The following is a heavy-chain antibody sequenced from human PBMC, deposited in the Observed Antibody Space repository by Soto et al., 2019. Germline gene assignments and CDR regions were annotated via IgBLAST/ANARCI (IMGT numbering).Heavy chain of an antibody. Sequence: PWWSLRVSCSASVFTFSSYAMHWCRQAPGKGLEWVAVISDDGSNKYYADSVKGRFTISRDNSKNTLYLQMNSLRAEDTAVYYCASATDFSEMATLFGYWGQGTLVTVSS. V-gene: IGHV3-30-3*01. J-gene: IGHJ4*02. CDR2: ISDDGSNK. CDR1: VFTFSSYA. D-gene: IGHD5-12*01. CDR3: ASATDFSEMATLFGY.